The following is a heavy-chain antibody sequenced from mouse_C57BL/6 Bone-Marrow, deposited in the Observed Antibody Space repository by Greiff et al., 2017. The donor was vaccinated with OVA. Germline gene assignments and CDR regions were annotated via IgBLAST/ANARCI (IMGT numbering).Heavy chain of an antibody. CDR1: GFSFNTYA. CDR2: IRSKSNNYAT. J-gene: IGHJ2*01. D-gene: IGHD2-3*01. CDR3: VRFRADGYYFDY. V-gene: IGHV10-1*01. Sequence: EVQLVESGGGLVQPKGSLKLSCAASGFSFNTYAMNWVRQAPGKGLEWVARIRSKSNNYATYYADSVKDRFTISRDDSESMLYLQMNNLKTEDTAMYYCVRFRADGYYFDYWGQGTTLTVSS.